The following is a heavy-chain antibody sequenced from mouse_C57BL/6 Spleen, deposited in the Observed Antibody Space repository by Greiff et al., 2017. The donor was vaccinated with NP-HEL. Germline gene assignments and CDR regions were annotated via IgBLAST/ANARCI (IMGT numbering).Heavy chain of an antibody. J-gene: IGHJ1*03. CDR3: AGYSNYVWYFDV. V-gene: IGHV1-55*01. Sequence: QVHVKQSGAELVKPGASVKMSCKASGYTFTSYWITWVKQRPGQGLEWIGDIYPGSGSTNYNEKFKSKATLTVDTSSSTAYMQLSSLTSEDSAVYYCAGYSNYVWYFDVWGTGTTVTVSS. CDR1: GYTFTSYW. D-gene: IGHD2-5*01. CDR2: IYPGSGST.